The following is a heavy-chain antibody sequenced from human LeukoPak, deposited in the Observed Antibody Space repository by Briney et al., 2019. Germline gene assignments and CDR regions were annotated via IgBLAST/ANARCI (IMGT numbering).Heavy chain of an antibody. J-gene: IGHJ4*02. CDR3: AKRVHSASWYAAFDY. D-gene: IGHD6-13*01. CDR2: ISSNSGIT. CDR1: GFSFSNYV. V-gene: IGHV3-23*01. Sequence: PGGSLRLSCAASGFSFSNYVMTWVRQAPGKGLEWVSGISSNSGITYYADSVKGRFTISRDNSKNTLYLQMNSLRAEDTAVYYCAKRVHSASWYAAFDYWGQGTLVTVSS.